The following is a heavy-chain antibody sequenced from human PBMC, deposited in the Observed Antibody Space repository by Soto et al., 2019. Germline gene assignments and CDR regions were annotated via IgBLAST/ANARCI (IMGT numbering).Heavy chain of an antibody. CDR3: ANWGGLNFPRLY. CDR2: IYYSGST. CDR1: GGSISSSSYY. V-gene: IGHV4-39*01. Sequence: PSETLSLTCTVSGGSISSSSYYWGWIRQPPGKGLEWIGSIYYSGSTYYNPSLKSRVTISVDTSKNQFSLKLSSVTAADTAVYYCANWGGLNFPRLYWGPGTLVTVSS. J-gene: IGHJ4*02. D-gene: IGHD3-16*01.